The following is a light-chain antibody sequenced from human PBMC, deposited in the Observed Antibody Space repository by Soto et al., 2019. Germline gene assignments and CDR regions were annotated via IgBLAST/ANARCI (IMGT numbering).Light chain of an antibody. CDR3: QHYDSIPPWT. CDR2: GTS. CDR1: QTVGRSY. V-gene: IGKV3-20*01. J-gene: IGKJ1*01. Sequence: EIVLTQSPGIMYLSPGERATLSCRASQTVGRSYLAWYQQKPGQAPRLLIVGTSTRATGIPDRFSGGGSGTDFTLSISRLDPEDYAVYFCQHYDSIPPWTFGQGTRVEVK.